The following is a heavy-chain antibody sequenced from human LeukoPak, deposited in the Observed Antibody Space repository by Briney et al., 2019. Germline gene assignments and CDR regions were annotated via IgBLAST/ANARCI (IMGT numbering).Heavy chain of an antibody. CDR3: ARASAAGSFDY. J-gene: IGHJ4*02. CDR1: GFTFSSYS. V-gene: IGHV4-31*02. Sequence: LRLSCAASGFTFSSYSMNWIRQHPGKGLEWIGYIYYSGSTYYNPSLKSRVTISVDTSKNQFSLKLSSVTAADTAVYYCARASAAGSFDYWGQGTLVTVSS. D-gene: IGHD6-13*01. CDR2: IYYSGST.